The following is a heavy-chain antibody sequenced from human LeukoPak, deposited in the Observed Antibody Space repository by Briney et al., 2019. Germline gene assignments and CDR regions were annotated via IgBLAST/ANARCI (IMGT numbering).Heavy chain of an antibody. CDR1: GYTFTSYD. CDR3: ARGRPRVYCSGGSCYVNWFDP. D-gene: IGHD2-15*01. J-gene: IGHJ5*02. V-gene: IGHV1-2*02. CDR2: INPNSGGT. Sequence: ASVKVSCKASGYTFTSYDINWVRQATGQGLEWMGWINPNSGGTNYAQKFQGRVTMTRDTSISTAYMELSRLRSDDTAVYYCARGRPRVYCSGGSCYVNWFDPWGQGTLVTVSS.